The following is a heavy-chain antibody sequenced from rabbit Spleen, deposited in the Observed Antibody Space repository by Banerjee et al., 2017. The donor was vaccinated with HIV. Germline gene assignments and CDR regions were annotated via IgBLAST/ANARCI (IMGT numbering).Heavy chain of an antibody. CDR3: ARGRYYTYGYAGYAYVDWLDL. D-gene: IGHD6-1*01. CDR2: IYAGSSGST. J-gene: IGHJ5*01. Sequence: QSLEESGGDLVKPGASLTLTCTASGFSFSNSYYMCWVRQAPRKGLEWIACIYAGSSGSTYYASWAKGRFTISKTSSTTVTLQMTSLTAADTATYFCARGRYYTYGYAGYAYVDWLDLWGQGTLVTVS. V-gene: IGHV1S40*01. CDR1: GFSFSNSYY.